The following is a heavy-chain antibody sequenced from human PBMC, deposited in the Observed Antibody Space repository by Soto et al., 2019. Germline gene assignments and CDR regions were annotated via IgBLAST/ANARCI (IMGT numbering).Heavy chain of an antibody. Sequence: SGPTLVNPTQNLTLTCTFSGFSLSTSGVGVGLVRQPPGKALEWLALIYWDDDKRYSPSLKSSLTLTKDTSKNQVVLTMTNMAPVDTPTYYCAHASGSPPFDPWGQGTLVTVSS. D-gene: IGHD3-10*01. J-gene: IGHJ5*02. V-gene: IGHV2-5*02. CDR1: GFSLSTSGVG. CDR3: AHASGSPPFDP. CDR2: IYWDDDK.